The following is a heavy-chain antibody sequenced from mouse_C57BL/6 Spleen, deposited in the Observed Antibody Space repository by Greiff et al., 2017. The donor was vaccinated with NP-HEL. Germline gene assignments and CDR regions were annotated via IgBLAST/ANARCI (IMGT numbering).Heavy chain of an antibody. CDR3: ARNLYDGYYRYAMDY. V-gene: IGHV5-17*01. CDR2: LSSGSSPI. CDR1: GFTFSDYG. Sequence: EVKLVESGGGLVKPGGSLKLSCAASGFTFSDYGMHWVRQAPEKGLEWVAYLSSGSSPIYYADTVQGRFTISRDNAKNTLFLQMTSLRSEDTAMYYCARNLYDGYYRYAMDYWGQGTSVTVSS. D-gene: IGHD2-3*01. J-gene: IGHJ4*01.